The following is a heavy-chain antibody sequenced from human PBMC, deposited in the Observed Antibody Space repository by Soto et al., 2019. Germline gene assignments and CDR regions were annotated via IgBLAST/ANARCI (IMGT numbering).Heavy chain of an antibody. J-gene: IGHJ6*02. CDR1: GGSISSSNW. CDR3: ARERGKQWLAANYYYYYGMDV. CDR2: IYHSGST. V-gene: IGHV4-4*02. Sequence: PSETLSLTCAVSGGSISSSNWWSWVRQPPGKGLEWIGEIYHSGSTNYNPSLKSRVTISVDKSKNQFSLKLSSVTAADTAVYYCARERGKQWLAANYYYYYGMDVWGQGTTVTVSS. D-gene: IGHD6-19*01.